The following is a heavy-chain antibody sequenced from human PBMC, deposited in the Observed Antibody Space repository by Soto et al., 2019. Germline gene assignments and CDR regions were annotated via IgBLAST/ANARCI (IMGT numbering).Heavy chain of an antibody. CDR2: IYWDDDK. V-gene: IGHV2-5*02. D-gene: IGHD3-10*01. J-gene: IGHJ5*02. CDR1: GLSLSTSGEA. Sequence: QITLKESGPTLVKPTQTLTLTCSFSGLSLSTSGEAVRWSRQPPGKALEWLALIYWDDDKLFNPTLKTRLTITKDTSKNQVVLTLTNMDPVDTATYSCAHYVSASPAGWFDPWGQGILVTVSS. CDR3: AHYVSASPAGWFDP.